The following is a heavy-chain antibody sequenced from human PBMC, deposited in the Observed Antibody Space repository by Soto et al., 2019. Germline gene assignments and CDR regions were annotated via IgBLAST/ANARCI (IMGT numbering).Heavy chain of an antibody. Sequence: GASVKVSCKASGYTFTSYAMHWVRQAPGQRLEWMGWINAGNGNTKYSQKFQGRVTITRDTSACTAYMVLSSLRSEDTAVYYCASSYCISTSCPPYYGMDVWGQGTTVTVSS. CDR2: INAGNGNT. CDR1: GYTFTSYA. CDR3: ASSYCISTSCPPYYGMDV. D-gene: IGHD2-2*01. J-gene: IGHJ6*02. V-gene: IGHV1-3*01.